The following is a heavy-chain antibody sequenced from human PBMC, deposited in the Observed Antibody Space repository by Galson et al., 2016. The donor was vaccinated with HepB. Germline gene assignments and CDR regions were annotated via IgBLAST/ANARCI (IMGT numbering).Heavy chain of an antibody. J-gene: IGHJ4*02. CDR1: GMTFSDSY. Sequence: SLRLSCAASGMTFSDSYMSWIRQPPGRGLEWVAYISSASATISYADSVRGRFTISRDNRRSLLFLEMNSLRAEDTALYYCANDQKPRGFDYWGQGTLVTFSS. CDR3: ANDQKPRGFDY. CDR2: ISSASATI. D-gene: IGHD3-10*01. V-gene: IGHV3-11*01.